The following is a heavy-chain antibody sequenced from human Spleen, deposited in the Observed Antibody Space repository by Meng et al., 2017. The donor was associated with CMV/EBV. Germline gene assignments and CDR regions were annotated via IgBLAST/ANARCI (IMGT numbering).Heavy chain of an antibody. V-gene: IGHV4-4*07. CDR3: ARGRAGNSYGLFDY. Sequence: VHLQAAGPGLWRPSGHLSLPCTVSGGSISSYYWGWIRQPAGKGLEWIGRIYPSGSTNYNPSLKSRVTMSVDTSKNQFSLKLSSVTAADTAVYYCARGRAGNSYGLFDYWGQGTLVTVSS. D-gene: IGHD4-23*01. J-gene: IGHJ4*02. CDR2: IYPSGST. CDR1: GGSISSYY.